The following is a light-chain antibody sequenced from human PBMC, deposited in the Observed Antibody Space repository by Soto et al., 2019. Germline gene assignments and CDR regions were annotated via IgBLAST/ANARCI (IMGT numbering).Light chain of an antibody. CDR1: SVGSES. J-gene: IGLJ2*01. V-gene: IGLV3-21*02. CDR3: QVWDRRSDHVV. CDR2: DDR. Sequence: SYELTQPPSVSVAPGQTARITCGGNSVGSESVHWYQQKPGQAPVLVVYDDRDRPSGIPERFSGSNSGSAATLTISRVEAGDEADYYCQVWDRRSDHVVFGGGTKLTVL.